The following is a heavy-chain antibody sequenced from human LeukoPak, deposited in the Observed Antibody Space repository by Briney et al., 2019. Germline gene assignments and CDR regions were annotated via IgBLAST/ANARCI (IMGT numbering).Heavy chain of an antibody. CDR3: ARVYISMAYFDY. V-gene: IGHV3-7*03. Sequence: PGGSLRLSWAASGFTFSSNWMSWVGQAPGKGLEWVANIKQDGSEKYYVDSVKGRFTISRDNAKNSLYLQMNSLRAEDTAVYYCARVYISMAYFDYWGQGTLATVSS. CDR1: GFTFSSNW. CDR2: IKQDGSEK. D-gene: IGHD2/OR15-2a*01. J-gene: IGHJ4*02.